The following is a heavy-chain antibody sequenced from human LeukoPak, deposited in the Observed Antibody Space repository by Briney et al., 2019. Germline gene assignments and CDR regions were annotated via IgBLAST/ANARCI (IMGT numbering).Heavy chain of an antibody. Sequence: ASVKVSCKASGYTFTGYYMHWVRQAPGQGLEWMGWINPNSGATNDPQKFHGRVTMTSDTSTSTAYMELSGLSFDDTAVYYCAKDGGGQSAAFDIWGQGTMVTVFS. CDR3: AKDGGGQSAAFDI. CDR1: GYTFTGYY. J-gene: IGHJ3*02. V-gene: IGHV1-2*02. D-gene: IGHD3-16*01. CDR2: INPNSGAT.